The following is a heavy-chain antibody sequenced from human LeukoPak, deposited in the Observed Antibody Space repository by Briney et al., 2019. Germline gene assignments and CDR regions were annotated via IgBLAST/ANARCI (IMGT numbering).Heavy chain of an antibody. Sequence: SVKVSCKASGGTFSSYAISWVRHAPGQGLEWMGGIIPIFGTANYAQKFQGRVTMTTDTSTSTAYMELRSLRSDDTAVYYCARAGNPFYYYYMDVWGKGTTVTVSS. V-gene: IGHV1-69*05. CDR3: ARAGNPFYYYYMDV. CDR1: GGTFSSYA. CDR2: IIPIFGTA. J-gene: IGHJ6*03. D-gene: IGHD4-23*01.